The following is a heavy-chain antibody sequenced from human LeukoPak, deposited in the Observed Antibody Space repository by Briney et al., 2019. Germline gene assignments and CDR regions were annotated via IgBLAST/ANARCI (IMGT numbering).Heavy chain of an antibody. Sequence: ASVKISCKVSGYTLTELSMHCLRQAPGKGLEWMGGFDPEDGDTIYAQKFQHRVTMTEDTYTDTAYMELSSLRSEDTAVYYCATSPYYYDSSGYYFWFDPWGQGTLVTVSS. CDR1: GYTLTELS. CDR2: FDPEDGDT. CDR3: ATSPYYYDSSGYYFWFDP. J-gene: IGHJ5*02. D-gene: IGHD3-22*01. V-gene: IGHV1-24*01.